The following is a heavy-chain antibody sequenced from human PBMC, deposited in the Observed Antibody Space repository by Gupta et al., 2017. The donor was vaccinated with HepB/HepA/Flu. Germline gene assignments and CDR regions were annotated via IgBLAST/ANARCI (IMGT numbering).Heavy chain of an antibody. V-gene: IGHV3-7*01. D-gene: IGHD4-4*01. CDR2: IKEDGSDR. Sequence: EVQLVESGGGLVQTGGSLRLSCAASGVTFSSYGMSWVRQAPGKGLEWVANIKEDGSDRYYIDSVKGRFTIFRDNAKNALYLQMNSLRAEDTAVYYCATQGSSKFDWGQGTLVTVSS. CDR3: ATQGSSKFD. CDR1: GVTFSSYG. J-gene: IGHJ4*02.